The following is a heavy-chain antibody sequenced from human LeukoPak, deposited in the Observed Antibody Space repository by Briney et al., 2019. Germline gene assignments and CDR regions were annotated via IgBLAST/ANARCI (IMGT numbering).Heavy chain of an antibody. CDR2: IYTSGST. CDR3: ARVSGDFWSGYSNWFDP. CDR1: GGSIGSGSYY. V-gene: IGHV4-61*02. Sequence: SQTLSLTCTVSGGSIGSGSYYWSWIRQPAGKGLEWIGRIYTSGSTNYNPSLKSRVTISVDTSKNQFSLKLSSVTAADTAVYYCARVSGDFWSGYSNWFDPWGQGTLVTVSS. D-gene: IGHD3-3*01. J-gene: IGHJ5*02.